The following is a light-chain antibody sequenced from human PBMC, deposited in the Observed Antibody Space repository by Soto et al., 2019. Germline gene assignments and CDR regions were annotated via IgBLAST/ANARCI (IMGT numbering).Light chain of an antibody. CDR1: QSVSSY. V-gene: IGKV3-11*01. J-gene: IGKJ2*01. Sequence: EIVLTQSPATLSLSPGERATLSCRASQSVSSYLAWYQQKPGQAPRLLIYDASNRATGIPARFSGSGSGTDYTLPISSREPEDFAVYYWQQRSNWPPTFGQGTKLEIK. CDR2: DAS. CDR3: QQRSNWPPT.